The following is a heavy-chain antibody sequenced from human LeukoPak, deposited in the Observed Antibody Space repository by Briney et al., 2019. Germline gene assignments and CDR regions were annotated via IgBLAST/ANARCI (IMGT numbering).Heavy chain of an antibody. CDR3: AKDGRGYDILTGPLGY. V-gene: IGHV3-30*02. D-gene: IGHD3-9*01. J-gene: IGHJ4*02. Sequence: PGGSLRLSCAASGFTFSNYAMSWVRQAPGKGLEWVAFIRYDGSNKYYADSVKGRFTISRDNSKNTLYLQMNSLRAEDTAVYYCAKDGRGYDILTGPLGYWGQGTLVTVSS. CDR2: IRYDGSNK. CDR1: GFTFSNYA.